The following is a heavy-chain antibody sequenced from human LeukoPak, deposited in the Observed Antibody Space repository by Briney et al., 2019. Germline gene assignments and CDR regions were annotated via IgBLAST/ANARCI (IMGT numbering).Heavy chain of an antibody. V-gene: IGHV1-2*04. CDR1: GYTFTGYY. J-gene: IGHJ3*02. CDR3: ATALGWFGELRAAFDI. Sequence: PLASVKVSCKASGYTFTGYYMHWVRQAPGQGLEWMGWINPNSGGTNYAQKFQGWVTMTRDTSISTAYMELSSLRSEDTAVYYCATALGWFGELRAAFDIWGQGTMVTVSS. D-gene: IGHD3-10*01. CDR2: INPNSGGT.